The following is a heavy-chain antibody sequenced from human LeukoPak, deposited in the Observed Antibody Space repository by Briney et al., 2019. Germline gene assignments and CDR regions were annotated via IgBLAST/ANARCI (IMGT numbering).Heavy chain of an antibody. D-gene: IGHD5-12*01. CDR1: GFTFSNSW. V-gene: IGHV3-7*01. CDR2: IKQDGSEK. J-gene: IGHJ4*02. CDR3: ARGGYSGYRDLDY. Sequence: GGSLRLSCAVSGFTFSNSWMNWVRQAPGKGLEWVADIKQDGSEKYYVDSVKGRFTISRDNAKNSLYLQMNSLRDEDTAVYYCARGGYSGYRDLDYWGQGTLVTVSS.